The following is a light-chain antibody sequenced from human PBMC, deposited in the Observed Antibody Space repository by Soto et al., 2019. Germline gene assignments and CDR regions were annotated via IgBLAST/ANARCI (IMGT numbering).Light chain of an antibody. CDR1: QDISNW. V-gene: IGKV1-5*03. Sequence: DIQVTQSPPTLSASVGDRVTITCRASQDISNWLAWYQQKPGKAPNLLIYKASTLDSGVPSRFSGSGSGTDFTLTISSLQPEDFATYYCQHSKTNSLPITFGQGTRLEIK. CDR3: QHSKTNSLPIT. CDR2: KAS. J-gene: IGKJ5*01.